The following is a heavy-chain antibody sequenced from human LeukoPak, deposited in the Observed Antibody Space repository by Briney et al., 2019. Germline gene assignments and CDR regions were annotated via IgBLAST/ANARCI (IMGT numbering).Heavy chain of an antibody. D-gene: IGHD3-16*01. CDR3: ARGGGGDY. J-gene: IGHJ4*02. Sequence: QPGGPLRLSCAASGFTFSLYSMNWVRQAPGKGLEWVSYITSGSSTIYYADSVKGRFTISRDNAKNSLFLQMNSLRAEDTAVYYCARGGGGDYWGQGTLVTVSS. V-gene: IGHV3-48*01. CDR2: ITSGSSTI. CDR1: GFTFSLYS.